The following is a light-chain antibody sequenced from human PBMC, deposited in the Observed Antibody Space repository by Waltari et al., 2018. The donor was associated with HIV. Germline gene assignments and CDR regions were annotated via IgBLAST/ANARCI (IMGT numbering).Light chain of an antibody. CDR3: MQSLHLLYT. CDR2: EVF. CDR1: QSLKHTDGKTY. V-gene: IGKV2D-29*02. J-gene: IGKJ2*01. Sequence: DIVMTQTPPSLSVTPGQPPSFSFNSIQSLKHTDGKTYLYWYLQRPGQSSRVLIYEVFKRYAGVPDRFSGSGSGTHFTLKIARVEAEDVGSYYCMQSLHLLYTFGQGTKLEIK.